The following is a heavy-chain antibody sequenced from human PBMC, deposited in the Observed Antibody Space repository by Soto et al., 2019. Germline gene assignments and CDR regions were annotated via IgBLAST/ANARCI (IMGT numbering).Heavy chain of an antibody. Sequence: QVQLVQSGAEVKKPGASVKVSCKASGYTFTSYDINWVRQATGHGIEWMGWMNPNSGNTGYAQKFQGRVTMTSNTSISTAYMELSSLGSEDTAVYYCARGSKGSSWYAYWFDPWGQGTLVTVSS. D-gene: IGHD6-13*01. J-gene: IGHJ5*02. CDR1: GYTFTSYD. V-gene: IGHV1-8*01. CDR3: ARGSKGSSWYAYWFDP. CDR2: MNPNSGNT.